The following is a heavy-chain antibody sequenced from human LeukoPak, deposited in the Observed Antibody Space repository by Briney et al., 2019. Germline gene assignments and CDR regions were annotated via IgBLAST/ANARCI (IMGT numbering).Heavy chain of an antibody. CDR1: GGTFSSYA. V-gene: IGHV1-69*04. D-gene: IGHD2-21*01. CDR2: IIPILGIA. CDR3: ARNEDVVGWFDP. Sequence: ASVKVSCKASGGTFSSYAISWVRQAPGQGLEWMGRIIPILGIANYAQKLQGRVTMTTDTSTSTAYMELRSLRSDDTAVYYCARNEDVVGWFDPWGQGTLVTVSS. J-gene: IGHJ5*02.